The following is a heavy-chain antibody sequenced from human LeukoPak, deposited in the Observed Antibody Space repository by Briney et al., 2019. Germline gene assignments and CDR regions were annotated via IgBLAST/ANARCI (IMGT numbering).Heavy chain of an antibody. D-gene: IGHD6-19*01. V-gene: IGHV4-4*09. CDR1: GGSISSYY. CDR3: ARGVGIAVGINWFDP. CDR2: IYTSGST. J-gene: IGHJ5*02. Sequence: SETLSLTCTVSGGSISSYYWSWIRQPPGKGLEWIGYIYTSGSTNYNPSLKSRVTISVDTSKNQFSLKLSSVTAADTAVYYCARGVGIAVGINWFDPWGQGTLVTVSS.